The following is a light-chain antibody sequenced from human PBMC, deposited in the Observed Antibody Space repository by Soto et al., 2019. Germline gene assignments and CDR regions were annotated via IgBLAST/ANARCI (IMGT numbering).Light chain of an antibody. CDR3: QQYGSSPWT. CDR2: GAS. Sequence: EIVLTQSPATLSVSPGGRATLACRASQSISGTLAWYQQKPGQAPRLLIFGASSRATGIPDRFSGSGSGTDFTLTISRLEPEDFAVYYCQQYGSSPWTFGQGTKVDI. V-gene: IGKV3-20*01. J-gene: IGKJ1*01. CDR1: QSISGT.